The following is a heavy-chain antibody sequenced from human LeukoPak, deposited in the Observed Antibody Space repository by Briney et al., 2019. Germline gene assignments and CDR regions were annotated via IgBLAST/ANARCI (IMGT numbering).Heavy chain of an antibody. D-gene: IGHD4-17*01. Sequence: SETLSLTCGVSGTSFTSYYWSWIRQTPGKGLEWIGEVNHSGYTNMNPSLKSRVTISVDTSKNQFSLMMTSVTDADTAVYFCARMTTGHDYWGQGTLVTVSS. CDR3: ARMTTGHDY. V-gene: IGHV4-34*01. J-gene: IGHJ4*02. CDR2: VNHSGYT. CDR1: GTSFTSYY.